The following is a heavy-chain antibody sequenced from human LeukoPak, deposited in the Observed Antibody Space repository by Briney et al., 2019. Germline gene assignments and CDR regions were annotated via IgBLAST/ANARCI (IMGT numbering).Heavy chain of an antibody. CDR2: IYPGDSDT. D-gene: IGHD2-15*01. CDR3: ARSSVEVAAQIDY. Sequence: GESLKISCKGFGYNFTNFWIGWVRQMPGKGLEWMGIIYPGDSDTRYSPSFQGQVTISADKSINTAYLQWSSLKASDTAIYYCARSSVEVAAQIDYRGQGTLVTVSS. V-gene: IGHV5-51*01. CDR1: GYNFTNFW. J-gene: IGHJ4*02.